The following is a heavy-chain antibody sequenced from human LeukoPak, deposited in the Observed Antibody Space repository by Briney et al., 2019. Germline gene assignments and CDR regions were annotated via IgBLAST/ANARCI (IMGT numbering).Heavy chain of an antibody. D-gene: IGHD3-9*01. CDR2: VYYSGST. Sequence: SETLSLTCTVSGGSISSSSYYWGWIRQSPGKGLEWIGTVYYSGSTYCNASLKKRLTIFVDTSKNQFSLKLNWVTAADTAVYYCARDSRRYFESNWFDPWGQGTLVTVSS. V-gene: IGHV4-39*02. J-gene: IGHJ5*02. CDR1: GGSISSSSYY. CDR3: ARDSRRYFESNWFDP.